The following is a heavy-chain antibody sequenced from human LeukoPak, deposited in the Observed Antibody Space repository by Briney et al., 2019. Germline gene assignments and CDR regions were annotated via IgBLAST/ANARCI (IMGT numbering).Heavy chain of an antibody. Sequence: SETLSLTCAVSGGSIGSYYWSWIRQPPGKGLEWIGYIYYSGSTNYNPSLKSRVTISVDTSKNQFSLKLSSVTAADTAVYYCAVEYSSSSDAFGIWGQGTMVTVSS. CDR3: AVEYSSSSDAFGI. J-gene: IGHJ3*02. CDR1: GGSIGSYY. V-gene: IGHV4-59*08. CDR2: IYYSGST. D-gene: IGHD6-6*01.